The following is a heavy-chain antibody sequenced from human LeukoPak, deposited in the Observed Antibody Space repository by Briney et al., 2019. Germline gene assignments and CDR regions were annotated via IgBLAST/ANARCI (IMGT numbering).Heavy chain of an antibody. J-gene: IGHJ3*02. D-gene: IGHD3-16*02. V-gene: IGHV1-2*02. CDR3: ARPTYYDYVWGSYRYTRAFDI. Sequence: ASVKVSCKASGYTFTGYYMHWVRQAPGQGLEWMGWINPNSGGTNYAQKFQGRVTMTRDTSISTAYMELSRLRSDDTAVYYCARPTYYDYVWGSYRYTRAFDIWGQGTMVTVSS. CDR1: GYTFTGYY. CDR2: INPNSGGT.